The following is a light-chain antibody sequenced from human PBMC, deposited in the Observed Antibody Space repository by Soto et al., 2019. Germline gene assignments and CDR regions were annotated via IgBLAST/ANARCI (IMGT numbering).Light chain of an antibody. CDR2: DAS. J-gene: IGKJ1*01. CDR1: QRMSAW. V-gene: IGKV1-5*01. Sequence: DIQMTQSPTTLSASVGDRVIITCRASQRMSAWLAWYQQKPGKAPTLLIYDASSLENGVPSRFSGSGSGTDFTLTISSLQPNDFATYYYQQYDTYPWTFGQGTKVEIK. CDR3: QQYDTYPWT.